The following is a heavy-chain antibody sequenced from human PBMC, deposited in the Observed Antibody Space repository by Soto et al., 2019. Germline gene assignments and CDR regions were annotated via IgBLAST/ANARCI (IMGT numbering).Heavy chain of an antibody. Sequence: QLQLQESGPGLVKPSETLSLTCTVSGGSISSSSYYWGWSRQPPGKGLEWIGSIYYSGSTYYNPSLKSRVTISVDTSKNQFSLKLSSVTAADTAVYYCARRRVVIPFDYWGQGTLVTVSS. V-gene: IGHV4-39*01. CDR1: GGSISSSSYY. CDR2: IYYSGST. J-gene: IGHJ4*02. CDR3: ARRRVVIPFDY. D-gene: IGHD3-22*01.